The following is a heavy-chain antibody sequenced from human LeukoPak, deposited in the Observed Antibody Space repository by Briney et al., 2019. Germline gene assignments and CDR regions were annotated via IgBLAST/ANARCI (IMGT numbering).Heavy chain of an antibody. CDR2: IYYSGST. D-gene: IGHD5-12*01. CDR1: GGSISSSSYY. J-gene: IGHJ3*02. Sequence: NPSETLSLTCTVSGGSISSSSYYWGWSRQPPGKGLEWIGSIYYSGSTYYNPSLKSRVTISVDTSKNQFSLKLSSVTAADTAVYYCARHLYSGYSDDDAFDIWGQGTMVTVSS. V-gene: IGHV4-39*01. CDR3: ARHLYSGYSDDDAFDI.